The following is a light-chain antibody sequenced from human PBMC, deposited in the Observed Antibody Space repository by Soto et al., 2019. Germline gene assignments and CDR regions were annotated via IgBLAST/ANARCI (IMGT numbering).Light chain of an antibody. V-gene: IGKV3-11*01. J-gene: IGKJ1*01. Sequence: EIVLTQSPGTLSLSPGERATLSCRASQSVSSSYLAWYQQKPGQAPRLLIYDASNRATGIPATFSGSGSGADFTLTISSLEPEDFAVYYCQQRSNWPWTFGQGTKVDIK. CDR2: DAS. CDR3: QQRSNWPWT. CDR1: QSVSSSY.